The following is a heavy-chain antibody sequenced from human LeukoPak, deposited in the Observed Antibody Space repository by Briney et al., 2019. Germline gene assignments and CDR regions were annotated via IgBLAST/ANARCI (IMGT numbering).Heavy chain of an antibody. Sequence: PGGSLRLSCAASGFTFDDHGMHWVRQAPGKGLEWVSGISWSSGIIGYADSVKGRFTISRDNAKNSLYLQMKSLRVDDTAVYYCAKSVEHSNYRKFHDWGQGTLVTVSS. D-gene: IGHD4-11*01. CDR1: GFTFDDHG. CDR3: AKSVEHSNYRKFHD. J-gene: IGHJ4*02. CDR2: ISWSSGII. V-gene: IGHV3-9*01.